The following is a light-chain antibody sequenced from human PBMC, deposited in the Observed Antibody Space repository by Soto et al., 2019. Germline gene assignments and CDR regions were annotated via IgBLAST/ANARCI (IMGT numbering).Light chain of an antibody. CDR2: KAS. Sequence: DIQMTQSPSTLSASVGDRVTITCRAKQSISSWLAWYQQKPGKAPKLLIYKASSLESRVASRFSGSGSGTEFTLTISSLQPDDFATYYCQQYNSSPTFGQGTKVEIK. J-gene: IGKJ1*01. CDR3: QQYNSSPT. V-gene: IGKV1-5*03. CDR1: QSISSW.